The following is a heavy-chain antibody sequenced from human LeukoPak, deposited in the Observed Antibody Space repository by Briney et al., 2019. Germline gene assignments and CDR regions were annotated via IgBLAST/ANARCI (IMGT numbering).Heavy chain of an antibody. CDR3: ARDRKYQLLSPIDY. CDR1: GYTFTSYG. Sequence: GASVKVSCKASGYTFTSYGISWVRQATGQGLEWMGWISAYNGNTNYAQKLQGRVTMTTDTSTSTAYMELRSLRSDDTAVYYCARDRKYQLLSPIDYWGQGTLVTVSS. CDR2: ISAYNGNT. D-gene: IGHD2-2*01. V-gene: IGHV1-18*01. J-gene: IGHJ4*02.